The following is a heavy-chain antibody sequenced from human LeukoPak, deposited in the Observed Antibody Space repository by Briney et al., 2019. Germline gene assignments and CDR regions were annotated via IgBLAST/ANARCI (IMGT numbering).Heavy chain of an antibody. CDR1: GGSINYYY. CDR3: ARGLGYSYGYALDY. Sequence: SETLSLTCTVSGGSINYYYWSWIRQPPGKGLEWIGYIFYSGNTNYNPSLKSRVTISVDTSKNQFSLKLSSVTAADTAVYYCARGLGYSYGYALDYWGQGTLVTVSS. V-gene: IGHV4-59*12. CDR2: IFYSGNT. J-gene: IGHJ4*02. D-gene: IGHD5-18*01.